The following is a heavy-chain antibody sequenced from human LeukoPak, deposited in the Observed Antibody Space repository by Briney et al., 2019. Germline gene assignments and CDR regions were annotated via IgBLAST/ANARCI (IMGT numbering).Heavy chain of an antibody. J-gene: IGHJ6*04. CDR1: GYTFTGYY. CDR3: ARRSMVQHLDV. D-gene: IGHD3-10*01. V-gene: IGHV7-4-1*02. CDR2: INPNTGNP. Sequence: ASVKVSCKASGYTFTGYYMHWVRQAPGQGLEWMGWINPNTGNPTYAQGFTGRFVFSLDTSVSTAYLQISSLKAEDTAIYYCARRSMVQHLDVWGKGTTVTVSS.